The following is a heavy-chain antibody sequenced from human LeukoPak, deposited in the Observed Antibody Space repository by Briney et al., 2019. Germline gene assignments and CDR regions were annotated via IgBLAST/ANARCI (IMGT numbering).Heavy chain of an antibody. Sequence: SETLSLTCTVSGGSISSYYWSWIRQPPGKGLEWIGYIYYSGSTNYNPSLKSRVTISVDTSKNQFSLKLSSVAAADTAVYYCARAFSEFRGVIDYWGQGTLVTVSS. V-gene: IGHV4-59*01. D-gene: IGHD3-10*01. J-gene: IGHJ4*02. CDR3: ARAFSEFRGVIDY. CDR2: IYYSGST. CDR1: GGSISSYY.